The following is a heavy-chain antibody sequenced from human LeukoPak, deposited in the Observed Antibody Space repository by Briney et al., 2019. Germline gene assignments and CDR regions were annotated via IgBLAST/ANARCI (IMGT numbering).Heavy chain of an antibody. J-gene: IGHJ4*02. Sequence: AAGFLILSCAASGFTASYNYTSWVRQAPGAVLARGSVISSGGSTYYAHTVKGRFTISRDNSENSLYRQMKCLRAGETSVYDCARERMVAGTAVDYWGQGTLVTVSS. CDR1: GFTASYNY. D-gene: IGHD6-19*01. CDR2: ISSGGST. V-gene: IGHV3-53*01. CDR3: ARERMVAGTAVDY.